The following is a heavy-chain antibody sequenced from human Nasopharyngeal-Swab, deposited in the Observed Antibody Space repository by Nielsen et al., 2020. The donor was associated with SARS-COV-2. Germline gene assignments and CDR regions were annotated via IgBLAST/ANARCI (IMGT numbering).Heavy chain of an antibody. CDR3: ARSRRGAFDY. V-gene: IGHV4-4*02. D-gene: IGHD2-2*01. J-gene: IGHJ4*02. CDR2: ISHNGNA. CDR1: GGSISSSYW. Sequence: SETLSLTCAVSGGSISSSYWWSWVRQPLGKGLEWIGEISHNGNANYHPSLKSRVTISLDESRNQFSLNLNSVTAADTAVYYCARSRRGAFDYWGQGTLVTVSS.